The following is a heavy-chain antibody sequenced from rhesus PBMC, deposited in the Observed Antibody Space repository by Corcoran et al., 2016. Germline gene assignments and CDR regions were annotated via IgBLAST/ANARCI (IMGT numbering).Heavy chain of an antibody. Sequence: QVQLQESGPGLVKPSETLSLTCAVSGDSSRGYYWTWIRRPPGKGLEWIGRIFGNGGNTDYNPSLKSRVTFSTDTSKNQFSLKLNSVTAADTAVYYCARQEKLLFFQFWGQGALVTVSS. CDR3: ARQEKLLFFQF. CDR2: IFGNGGNT. CDR1: GDSSRGYY. D-gene: IGHD3-9*01. V-gene: IGHV4-160*01. J-gene: IGHJ1*01.